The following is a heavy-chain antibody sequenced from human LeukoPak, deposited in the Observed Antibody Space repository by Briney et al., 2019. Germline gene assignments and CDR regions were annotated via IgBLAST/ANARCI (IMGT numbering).Heavy chain of an antibody. CDR2: ISHSGGT. V-gene: IGHV4-34*01. Sequence: PSETLSLTCAVYGGSFSDYYWSWIRQPPGKGLEWIGEISHSGGTNYNPSLKSRVTKSLDASKNQFSLKLSSVTDADAAVYFCARGLGPWQWLINYWGQGTLVTVSS. CDR1: GGSFSDYY. CDR3: ARGLGPWQWLINY. D-gene: IGHD6-19*01. J-gene: IGHJ4*02.